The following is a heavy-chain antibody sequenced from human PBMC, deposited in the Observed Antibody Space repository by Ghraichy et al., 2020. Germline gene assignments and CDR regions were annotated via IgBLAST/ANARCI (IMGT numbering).Heavy chain of an antibody. J-gene: IGHJ4*02. CDR1: GYSISSGYY. CDR2: IYHSGST. CDR3: ARAYDTYYDFWSGYYTGDYFDY. Sequence: SETLSLTCAVSGYSISSGYYWGWIRQPPGKGLEWIGRIYHSGSTYYNPSLKSRVTISVDTSKNQFSLKLSSVTAADTAVYYCARAYDTYYDFWSGYYTGDYFDYWGQGTLVTVSS. V-gene: IGHV4-38-2*01. D-gene: IGHD3-3*01.